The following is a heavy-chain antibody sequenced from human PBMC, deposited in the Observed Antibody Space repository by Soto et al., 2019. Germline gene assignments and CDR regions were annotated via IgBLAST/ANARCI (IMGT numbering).Heavy chain of an antibody. CDR3: ATSRDYCSRTRCYEGYYYYMDV. D-gene: IGHD2-2*01. Sequence: QVQLVQSGAEVKKPGASVKVSCKASGYTFTSYTMHWVRQAPGQRLEWMGWINAGNGNTQYSQKFQGRVTITRDTSASKAYMELSSLRSEDTAVYSCATSRDYCSRTRCYEGYYYYMDVWGRGTTVTVSS. CDR2: INAGNGNT. J-gene: IGHJ6*03. CDR1: GYTFTSYT. V-gene: IGHV1-3*01.